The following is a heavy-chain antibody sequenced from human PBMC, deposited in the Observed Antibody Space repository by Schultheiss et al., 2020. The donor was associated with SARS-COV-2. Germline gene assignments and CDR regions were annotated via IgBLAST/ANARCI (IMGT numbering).Heavy chain of an antibody. CDR2: IYYSGST. J-gene: IGHJ2*01. D-gene: IGHD6-19*01. Sequence: SQTLSLTCAVYGGSFSGYYWSWIRQPPGKGLEWIGSIYYSGSTYYNPSLKSRVTISVDTSKNQFSLKLSPVTAADTAIYYCARSQRSGRGWRHVYFDLWGRGTLVTVSS. CDR3: ARSQRSGRGWRHVYFDL. V-gene: IGHV4-34*01. CDR1: GGSFSGYY.